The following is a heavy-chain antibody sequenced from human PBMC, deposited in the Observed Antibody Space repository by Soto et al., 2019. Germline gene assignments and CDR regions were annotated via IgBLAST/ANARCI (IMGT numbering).Heavy chain of an antibody. CDR2: RYYSEST. D-gene: IGHD2-15*01. Sequence: SETLSLTCTVSCGSITTGGYYWSWIRQLPGKGLEWIGHRYYSESTYYNPSLKSRVSISLDTSKNQFSLKLSFVTAADTAMYYCARAKCSGGSCYSWSLDYWGQGTPVTVSS. J-gene: IGHJ4*02. CDR3: ARAKCSGGSCYSWSLDY. V-gene: IGHV4-31*03. CDR1: CGSITTGGYY.